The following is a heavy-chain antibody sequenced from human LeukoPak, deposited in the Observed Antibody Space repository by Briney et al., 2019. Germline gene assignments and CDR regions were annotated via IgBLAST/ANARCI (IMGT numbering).Heavy chain of an antibody. J-gene: IGHJ4*02. CDR1: GFTFSSYE. CDR3: ARAGSGWPFDY. V-gene: IGHV3-48*03. Sequence: PGGSLRLSCAASGFTFSSYEMNWVRQAPGKGLEWVSYISSSGSTIYYADSVKRRFTISRDNAKNSLYLQMNSLRAEDTAVYYCARAGSGWPFDYWGQGTLVTVSS. CDR2: ISSSGSTI. D-gene: IGHD6-19*01.